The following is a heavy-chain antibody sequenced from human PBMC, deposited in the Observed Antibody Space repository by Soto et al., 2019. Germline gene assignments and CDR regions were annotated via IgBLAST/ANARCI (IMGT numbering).Heavy chain of an antibody. V-gene: IGHV4-34*01. Sequence: SETLSLTCAVYGGSFSGYYWSWIRQPPGKGLEWIGEINHSGSTNYNPSLKSRVTISVDTSKNQFSLKLSSVTAADTAVYYCARGYWSIAAAATRPWSDWFDPWGQGTRVTVSS. CDR1: GGSFSGYY. CDR3: ARGYWSIAAAATRPWSDWFDP. J-gene: IGHJ5*02. D-gene: IGHD6-13*01. CDR2: INHSGST.